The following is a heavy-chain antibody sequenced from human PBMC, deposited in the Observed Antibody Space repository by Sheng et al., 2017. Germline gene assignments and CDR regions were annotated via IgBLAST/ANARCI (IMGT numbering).Heavy chain of an antibody. D-gene: IGHD1-26*01. Sequence: EVQLVESGGGLVQPGGSLRLSCAASGFTFSSYEMNWVRQAPGKGLEWISYISSSGGTKHYAASVKGRFTISREDAKKSVYLHMNSLRADDTGVYYCARDWEVPSDYWGQGTLVTVSS. V-gene: IGHV3-48*03. CDR3: ARDWEVPSDY. CDR1: GFTFSSYE. J-gene: IGHJ4*02. CDR2: ISSSGGTK.